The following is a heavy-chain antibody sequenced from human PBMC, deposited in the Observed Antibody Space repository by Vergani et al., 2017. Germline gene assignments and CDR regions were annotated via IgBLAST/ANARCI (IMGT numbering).Heavy chain of an antibody. Sequence: QVQLVQSGAEVKKPGASVKVSCKASGYTFTGFYMHWVRQAPGQGLEWMGWINPNSGGTNYAQKFQGRVTMTRDTSISTAYMELSRLRSDDTAVYYCAREGRGIVVTTNWFDPWGQGTLVTVSS. CDR1: GYTFTGFY. J-gene: IGHJ5*02. D-gene: IGHD2-21*01. CDR2: INPNSGGT. V-gene: IGHV1-2*02. CDR3: AREGRGIVVTTNWFDP.